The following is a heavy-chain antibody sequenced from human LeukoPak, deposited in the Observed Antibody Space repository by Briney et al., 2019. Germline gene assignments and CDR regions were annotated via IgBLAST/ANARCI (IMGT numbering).Heavy chain of an antibody. CDR1: GGSISSYY. CDR3: ARDSYYYGSGSPAMDV. CDR2: IYTSGST. V-gene: IGHV4-4*07. D-gene: IGHD3-10*01. J-gene: IGHJ6*03. Sequence: PSETPSLTCTVSGGSISSYYWSWIRQPAGKGLEWIGRIYTSGSTNYNPSLKSRVTMSVDTSKNQFSLKLSSVTAADTAVYYCARDSYYYGSGSPAMDVWGKGTTVTISS.